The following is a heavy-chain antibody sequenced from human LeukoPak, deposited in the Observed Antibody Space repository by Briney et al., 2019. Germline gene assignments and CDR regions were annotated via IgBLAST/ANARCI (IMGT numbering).Heavy chain of an antibody. Sequence: SETLSLTCTVSGGSISSSSYYWGWIRQPPGKGLEWIGSIYYSGSTYYNPSLKSRVTISVDTSKNQFSLKLSSVTAADTAVYYCARRGYSSSSYYMDVWGKGTTVTVSS. D-gene: IGHD6-13*01. CDR3: ARRGYSSSSYYMDV. V-gene: IGHV4-39*01. CDR2: IYYSGST. CDR1: GGSISSSSYY. J-gene: IGHJ6*03.